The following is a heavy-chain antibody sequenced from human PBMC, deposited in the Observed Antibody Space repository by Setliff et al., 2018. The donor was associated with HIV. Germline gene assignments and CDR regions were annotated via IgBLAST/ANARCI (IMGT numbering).Heavy chain of an antibody. Sequence: SETLSLTCTVSGGSISGYYWSWIRQSPGKGLEWIGYIYTSGSTKYNPSLKSRVTISLDSSRNQFSLKLSSVTAADTAVYYCASGREAVAGALHFDYWGQGTLVTVSS. D-gene: IGHD6-19*01. V-gene: IGHV4-4*08. CDR2: IYTSGST. CDR3: ASGREAVAGALHFDY. J-gene: IGHJ4*02. CDR1: GGSISGYY.